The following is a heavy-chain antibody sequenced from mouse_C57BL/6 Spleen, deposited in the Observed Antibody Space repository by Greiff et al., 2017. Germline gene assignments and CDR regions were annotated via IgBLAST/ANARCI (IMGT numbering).Heavy chain of an antibody. J-gene: IGHJ2*01. V-gene: IGHV1-53*01. Sequence: VKLQQPGTELVKPGASVKLSCKASGYTFTSYWMHWVKQRPGQGLEWIGNINPSNGGTNYNEKFKSKATLTVDKSSSTAYMQLSSLTSEDSAVYYCARHYYYGRCDFDYWGQGTTLTVSS. CDR1: GYTFTSYW. CDR3: ARHYYYGRCDFDY. CDR2: INPSNGGT. D-gene: IGHD1-1*01.